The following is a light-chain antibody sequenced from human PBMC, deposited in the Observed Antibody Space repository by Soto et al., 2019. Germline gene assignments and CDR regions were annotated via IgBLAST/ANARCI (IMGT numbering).Light chain of an antibody. CDR3: QQRSNWPRT. CDR1: QSVSSY. V-gene: IGKV3-11*01. CDR2: DVS. J-gene: IGKJ1*01. Sequence: IVLTPSPATLSVSPGARATLSCRASQSVSSYLAWYQQKPGQAPRLLIYDVSNRAAGIPARFSGSGSGTDFSLTISSLEPEDFAVYYRQQRSNWPRTFGQGTKV.